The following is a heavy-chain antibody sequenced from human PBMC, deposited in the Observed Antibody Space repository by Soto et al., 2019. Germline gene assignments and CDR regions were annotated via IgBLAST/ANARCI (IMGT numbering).Heavy chain of an antibody. CDR2: IYSGGST. CDR3: ARAGYSYGTGAFDI. V-gene: IGHV3-66*01. Sequence: LRLSCAASGFTVSSNYMSWVRQAPGKGLEWVSVIYSGGSTYYADSVKGRFTISRDNSKNTLYLQMNSLRAEDTAVYYCARAGYSYGTGAFDIWGQGTMVTVSS. J-gene: IGHJ3*02. D-gene: IGHD5-18*01. CDR1: GFTVSSNY.